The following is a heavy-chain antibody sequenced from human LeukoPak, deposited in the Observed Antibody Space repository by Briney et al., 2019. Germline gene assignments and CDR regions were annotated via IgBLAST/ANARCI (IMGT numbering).Heavy chain of an antibody. J-gene: IGHJ4*02. Sequence: SVKVSCKASGYTFTSYGISWVRQAPGQGLEWMGGIIPIFGTTKYAQKFQGRVTITADESTNTVYVELSSLRSEDTAVYYCARISYVDTVIDYWGQGTLATVSS. CDR3: ARISYVDTVIDY. D-gene: IGHD5-18*01. CDR2: IIPIFGTT. V-gene: IGHV1-69*13. CDR1: GYTFTSYG.